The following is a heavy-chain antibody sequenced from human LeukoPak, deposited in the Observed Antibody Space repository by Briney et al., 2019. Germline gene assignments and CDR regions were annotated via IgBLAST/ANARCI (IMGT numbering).Heavy chain of an antibody. V-gene: IGHV3-66*01. CDR3: ARSLGDCSGGSCEDY. CDR2: IYSGGST. Sequence: GGSLRLSCATSGFTVSSNYMSWVRPAPGKGLEWGAVIYSGGSTYYADSVKGRFTICRDNSKNTLYLQMNSLRAEDTAVYYCARSLGDCSGGSCEDYWGQGTLVTVSS. J-gene: IGHJ4*02. D-gene: IGHD2-15*01. CDR1: GFTVSSNY.